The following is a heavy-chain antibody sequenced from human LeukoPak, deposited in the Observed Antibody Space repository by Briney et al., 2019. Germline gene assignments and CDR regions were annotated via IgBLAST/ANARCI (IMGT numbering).Heavy chain of an antibody. Sequence: SGPTLRNPTEARMLTCTISGFTLSTSGVGVGWIRQPPGKALEWLALIYWNEDKRYSPSLKSRLTITKDTSQIQVVLTMTNMDPLDKATYCYAHSVLVVLNPRWMYNCCDPWGQGTLVTVSS. CDR1: GFTLSTSGVG. CDR3: AHSVLVVLNPRWMYNCCDP. J-gene: IGHJ5*02. V-gene: IGHV2-5*01. CDR2: IYWNEDK. D-gene: IGHD2-21*01.